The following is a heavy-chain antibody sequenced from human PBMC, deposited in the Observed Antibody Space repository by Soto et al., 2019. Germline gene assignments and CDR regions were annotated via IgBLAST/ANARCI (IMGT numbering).Heavy chain of an antibody. CDR1: GGSFSGYY. J-gene: IGHJ4*02. V-gene: IGHV4-34*01. CDR2: INHSGST. D-gene: IGHD3-10*01. CDR3: ARGYLRYYGSGSYYRPFDY. Sequence: SETLSLTCAVYGGSFSGYYWSWIRQPPGKGLEWIGEINHSGSTNYNPSLKSRVTISVDTSKNQFSLKLSSVTAADTAVYYCARGYLRYYGSGSYYRPFDYCGQGTLVT.